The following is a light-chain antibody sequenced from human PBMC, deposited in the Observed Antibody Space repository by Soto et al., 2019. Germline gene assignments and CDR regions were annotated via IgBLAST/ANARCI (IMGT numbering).Light chain of an antibody. CDR1: QSVSSSY. CDR3: QQYGSSPPFP. V-gene: IGKV3-20*01. CDR2: GAS. J-gene: IGKJ4*02. Sequence: EIVLTQSPGTLSLSPGERATLSCWASQSVSSSYLAWYQQKPGQAPRLLIYGASSRATGIPDRFSGRGSGTDFALTISRLEPEGCAVYYCQQYGSSPPFPFGGRTKLEIK.